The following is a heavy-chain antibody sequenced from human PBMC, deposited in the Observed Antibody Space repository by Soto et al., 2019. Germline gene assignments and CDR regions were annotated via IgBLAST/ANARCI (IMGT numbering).Heavy chain of an antibody. CDR1: GFTFSSHT. J-gene: IGHJ4*02. CDR3: APNVWEPAVYY. V-gene: IGHV3-23*01. CDR2: ISGSGGST. Sequence: PGGSLRLSCAASGFTFSSHTMSWVRQAPGKGLEWVSAISGSGGSTYYADSVKGRFTISRDNSKNTLYMQMNSRRADDTALYCCAPNVWEPAVYYWGQGIKVTVSS. D-gene: IGHD1-26*01.